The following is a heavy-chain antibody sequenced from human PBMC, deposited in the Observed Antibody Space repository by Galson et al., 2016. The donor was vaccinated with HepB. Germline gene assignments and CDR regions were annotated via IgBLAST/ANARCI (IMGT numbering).Heavy chain of an antibody. CDR1: GGSISPFF. D-gene: IGHD4-23*01. V-gene: IGHV4-59*01. CDR2: IYYSGTT. Sequence: SETLSLTCTVSGGSISPFFWSWIRQPPGKGLEWIAYIYYSGTTNYNPSLNSRVTISLDTSKSQFSLKVTSVTAADKAVYYCARSYGGYAFDIWGQGTMVTVSS. J-gene: IGHJ3*02. CDR3: ARSYGGYAFDI.